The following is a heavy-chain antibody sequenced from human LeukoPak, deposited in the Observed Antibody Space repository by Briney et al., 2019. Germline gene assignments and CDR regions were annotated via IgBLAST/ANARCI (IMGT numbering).Heavy chain of an antibody. Sequence: PSETLSLTCTVSGGSISSSSYYWGWIRQPPGKGLEWIGSIYYSGSTYYNPSLKSRVTISVDTSKNQFSLKLSSVTAADTAVYYRARQCVNSSGWYLGGYYMDVWGKGTTVTVSS. CDR1: GGSISSSSYY. CDR2: IYYSGST. V-gene: IGHV4-39*01. J-gene: IGHJ6*03. D-gene: IGHD6-19*01. CDR3: ARQCVNSSGWYLGGYYMDV.